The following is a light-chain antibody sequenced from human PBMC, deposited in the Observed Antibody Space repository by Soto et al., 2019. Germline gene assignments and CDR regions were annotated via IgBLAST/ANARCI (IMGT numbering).Light chain of an antibody. CDR1: QSVSSY. J-gene: IGKJ4*01. CDR3: QQRSNWPGLT. Sequence: EIVLTQSPATLSLSPGERATLSCRASQSVSSYLAWYQQKPGQAPRRLIYDASNRATGIPARFSGSGSGTDFTLTTSSREPEDFSVYYCQQRSNWPGLTFGGGTKVEIK. V-gene: IGKV3-11*01. CDR2: DAS.